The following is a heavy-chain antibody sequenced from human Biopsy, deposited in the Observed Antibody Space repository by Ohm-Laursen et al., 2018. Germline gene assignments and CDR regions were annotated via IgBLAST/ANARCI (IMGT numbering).Heavy chain of an antibody. Sequence: GTLSLTCTVSGGSLSSYYWSWIRQPPGKGLEWIGYVYYTGSTDYNPSLQSRVTISVDTSKNHFSLRLRSVTPADTAIYYCARDRGFYSDRTVPGYFDLWGRDTLVTVSS. V-gene: IGHV4-59*01. CDR3: ARDRGFYSDRTVPGYFDL. CDR2: VYYTGST. D-gene: IGHD3-22*01. J-gene: IGHJ2*01. CDR1: GGSLSSYY.